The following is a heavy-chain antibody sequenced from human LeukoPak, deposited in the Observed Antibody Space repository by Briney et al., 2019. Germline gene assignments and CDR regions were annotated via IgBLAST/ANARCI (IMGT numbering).Heavy chain of an antibody. CDR2: IFPSSDEI. Sequence: PGGSLRLSCAVSGFTFSDYTMNWVRQAPGKGLEWVSSIFPSSDEIHYADSVKGRFTISRDNSRSTLSLQMDSLRAEDTATYYCATYRQIQVPFEFWGQGTLVTVSS. CDR3: ATYRQIQVPFEF. CDR1: GFTFSDYT. D-gene: IGHD5-18*01. J-gene: IGHJ4*02. V-gene: IGHV3-21*04.